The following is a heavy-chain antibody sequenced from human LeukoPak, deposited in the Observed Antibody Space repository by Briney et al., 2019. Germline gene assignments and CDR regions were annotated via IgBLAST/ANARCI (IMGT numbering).Heavy chain of an antibody. J-gene: IGHJ4*02. CDR1: GGSISSYY. D-gene: IGHD6-19*01. CDR2: IYTTGST. Sequence: SETLSLTCTVSGGSISSYYWTWIRQPAGKGLEWIGRIYTTGSTNYNPSLNSRVTMSVDTSKNQFSLKLSSVTAADTAMYYCARQIAVAGKAGFEYWGQGTLVTVSS. CDR3: ARQIAVAGKAGFEY. V-gene: IGHV4-4*07.